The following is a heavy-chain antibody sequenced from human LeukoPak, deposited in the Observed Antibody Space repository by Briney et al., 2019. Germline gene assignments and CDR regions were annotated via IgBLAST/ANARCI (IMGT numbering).Heavy chain of an antibody. CDR2: IYSGGST. CDR1: GFTVSSNY. D-gene: IGHD3-22*01. Sequence: GGSLRLSCAASGFTVSSNYMSWVRQAPGKGLEWVSVIYSGGSTYYADSVKGRFTISRDNSKNTLYLQMNSLRAEGTAVYYCARDRAYYYDSSGQDAFDIWGQGTMVTVSS. V-gene: IGHV3-53*01. J-gene: IGHJ3*02. CDR3: ARDRAYYYDSSGQDAFDI.